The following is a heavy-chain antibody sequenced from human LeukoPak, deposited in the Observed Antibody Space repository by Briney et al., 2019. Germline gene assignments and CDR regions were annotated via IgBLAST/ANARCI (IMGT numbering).Heavy chain of an antibody. V-gene: IGHV1-24*01. CDR1: GYTLTELS. D-gene: IGHD5-18*01. CDR2: FDPEDGET. CDR3: ATGRQAQLWFRLGYFDY. Sequence: ASVKVSCKVSGYTLTELSMHWVRQAPGKGLEWMGGFDPEDGETIYAQKFQGRVTMTEDTSTDTAYMELSSLRSEDTAVYYCATGRQAQLWFRLGYFDYWGQETLVTVSS. J-gene: IGHJ4*02.